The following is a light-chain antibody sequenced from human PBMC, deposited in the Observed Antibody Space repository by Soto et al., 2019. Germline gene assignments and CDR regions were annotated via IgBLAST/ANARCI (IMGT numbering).Light chain of an antibody. J-gene: IGLJ1*01. CDR2: EVS. Sequence: QSALTQAPSASGSPGQSVTISCTGTSSDVGGYNYVSWYQQHPGKAPKVIIYEVSKRPSGVPDRFSGSKSGSTASLTVSGLQAEDEADYYCRSYAVTNISVLATGPKATVL. V-gene: IGLV2-8*01. CDR1: SSDVGGYNY. CDR3: RSYAVTNISV.